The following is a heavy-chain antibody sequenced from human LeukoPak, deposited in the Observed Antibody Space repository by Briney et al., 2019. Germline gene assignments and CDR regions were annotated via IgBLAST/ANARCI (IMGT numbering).Heavy chain of an antibody. Sequence: GGSLRLSCAASGFTFDDYGMSWVRQAPGKGLEWVSGINWDGGSTGYADSVKGRFTISRDNAKNSLYLQMNSLRAEDTALYYCASVYKYGMDVWGQGTTVIVSS. CDR2: INWDGGST. V-gene: IGHV3-20*04. CDR1: GFTFDDYG. J-gene: IGHJ6*02. CDR3: ASVYKYGMDV.